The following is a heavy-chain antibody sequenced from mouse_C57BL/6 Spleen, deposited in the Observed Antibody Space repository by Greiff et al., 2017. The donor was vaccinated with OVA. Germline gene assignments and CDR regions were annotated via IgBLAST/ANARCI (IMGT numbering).Heavy chain of an antibody. V-gene: IGHV5-6*01. Sequence: EVKVIESGGDLVKPGGSLKLSCAASGFTFSSYGMSWVRQTPDKRLEWVATISSGGSYTYYPDSVKGRFTISRDNAKNTLYLQMSSLKSEDTAMYYCARQDSYYAMDYWGQGTSVTVSS. CDR2: ISSGGSYT. J-gene: IGHJ4*01. CDR3: ARQDSYYAMDY. CDR1: GFTFSSYG.